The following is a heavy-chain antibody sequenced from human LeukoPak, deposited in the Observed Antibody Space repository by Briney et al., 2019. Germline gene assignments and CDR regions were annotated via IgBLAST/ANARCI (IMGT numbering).Heavy chain of an antibody. D-gene: IGHD3-10*01. CDR2: INPNSGGT. J-gene: IGHJ5*02. Sequence: ASVTVSYKASGYTFTGYYMHWVRQAPGQGLEWMGRINPNSGGTNYAQKFQGRVTMTRDTSISTAYMELSSLRSEDTAVYYCVSVPQTGARDWFDPWGQGTLVTVSS. V-gene: IGHV1-2*06. CDR3: VSVPQTGARDWFDP. CDR1: GYTFTGYY.